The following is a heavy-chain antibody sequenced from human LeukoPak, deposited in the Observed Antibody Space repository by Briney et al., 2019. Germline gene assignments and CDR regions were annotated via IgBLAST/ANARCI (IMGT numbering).Heavy chain of an antibody. CDR2: IYYSGST. Sequence: SQTLSLTCTVSGGSISSYYWSWIRQPPGKGLEWIGYIYYSGSTNYNPSLKSRVTISVDTSKNQFSLKLSSVTAADTAVYYCARALSSGYFGETYYFDYWGQGTLVTVSS. D-gene: IGHD3-22*01. CDR3: ARALSSGYFGETYYFDY. CDR1: GGSISSYY. J-gene: IGHJ4*02. V-gene: IGHV4-59*01.